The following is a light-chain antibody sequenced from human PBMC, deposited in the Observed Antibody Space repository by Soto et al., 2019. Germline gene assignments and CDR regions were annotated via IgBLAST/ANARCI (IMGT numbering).Light chain of an antibody. CDR1: NSDVGGYPY. V-gene: IGLV2-14*03. J-gene: IGLJ2*01. CDR2: EVT. Sequence: QSALTQPASVSGSPGQSITISCAGTNSDVGGYPYVSWYQQHPGKAPKFIIYEVTQRPSGVSNRFSGSKSGNTASLTISGLQAEDEADYYCMSYTSRNPLVFGGGTQLTVL. CDR3: MSYTSRNPLV.